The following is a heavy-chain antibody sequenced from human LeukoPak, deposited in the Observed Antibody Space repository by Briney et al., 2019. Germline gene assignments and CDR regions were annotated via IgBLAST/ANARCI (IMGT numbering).Heavy chain of an antibody. J-gene: IGHJ5*02. D-gene: IGHD5-18*01. CDR3: ARGDTAMKFDP. V-gene: IGHV4-39*07. Sequence: SETLSLTCTASGGSISSSNYYWAWIRQPPGKGLEWIANIFYTGSTYYNPSLRSRVTISVDTSKNQFSLKLSSVTAADTAVYYCARGDTAMKFDPWGQGTLVTVSS. CDR1: GGSISSSNYY. CDR2: IFYTGST.